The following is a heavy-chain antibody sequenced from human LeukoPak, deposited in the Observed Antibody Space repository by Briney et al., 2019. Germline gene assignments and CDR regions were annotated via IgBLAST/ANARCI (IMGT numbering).Heavy chain of an antibody. V-gene: IGHV3-30-3*01. CDR3: ARYDCSSTSCSSNYYGMDV. J-gene: IGHJ6*02. CDR1: GFTFSSYA. D-gene: IGHD2-2*01. CDR2: ISYDGSNK. Sequence: PGRSLRLSCAASGFTFSSYAMHWVRQAPGKGLEWVAVISYDGSNKYYADSVKGRFTISRDNSKNTLYLQMNSLRAEDTAVYYCARYDCSSTSCSSNYYGMDVWGQGTTVTVSS.